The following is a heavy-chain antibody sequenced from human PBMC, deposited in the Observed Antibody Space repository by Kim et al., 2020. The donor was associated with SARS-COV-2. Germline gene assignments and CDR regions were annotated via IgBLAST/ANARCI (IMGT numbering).Heavy chain of an antibody. Sequence: GGSLRLSCAGSGFSFSYYGMHWVRQAPGKGLEWVAVIWYDGSVTYYRDSVKGRFTVSRDNSKDTLYLQMTILRAEDTAVYYCARDPTTKTTYYFDLWGQG. CDR3: ARDPTTKTTYYFDL. D-gene: IGHD3-10*01. V-gene: IGHV3-33*01. J-gene: IGHJ4*02. CDR1: GFSFSYYG. CDR2: IWYDGSVT.